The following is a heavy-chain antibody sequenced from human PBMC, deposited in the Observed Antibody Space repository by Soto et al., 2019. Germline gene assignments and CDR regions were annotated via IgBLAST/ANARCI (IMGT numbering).Heavy chain of an antibody. Sequence: PGGSLRLSCAASGFSFARYGMSWVRQAPGKGLEWVSSLIIGVDSTYYADSVKGRFTISRDNSNNTLYLQMNSLGAEDTAIYYCAKSHPAIREGGLGGFDMWGQGTMVTVSS. CDR2: LIIGVDST. CDR3: AKSHPAIREGGLGGFDM. V-gene: IGHV3-23*01. CDR1: GFSFARYG. D-gene: IGHD2-21*01. J-gene: IGHJ3*02.